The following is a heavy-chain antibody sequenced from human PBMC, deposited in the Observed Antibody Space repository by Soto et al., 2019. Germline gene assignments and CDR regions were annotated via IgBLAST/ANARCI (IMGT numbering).Heavy chain of an antibody. CDR2: MNPGSGDT. CDR3: ARMATFGSLNWFDP. J-gene: IGHJ5*02. Sequence: ASVKLSCTASGSSFTNNDVSWVRQATGQGLEWMGWMNPGSGDTGYAQKFQGRVTMTRDISTATAYMELSSLRSDDTATYYCARMATFGSLNWFDPWGQGTLVTVSS. V-gene: IGHV1-8*01. CDR1: GSSFTNND. D-gene: IGHD3-16*01.